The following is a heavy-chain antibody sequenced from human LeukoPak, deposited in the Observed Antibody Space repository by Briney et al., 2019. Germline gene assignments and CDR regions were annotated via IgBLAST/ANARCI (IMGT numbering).Heavy chain of an antibody. V-gene: IGHV5-10-1*01. CDR2: IDPSDSYT. Sequence: GESLKISCKGSGYSFTSYWISWVRQMPGKGLEWMGRIDPSDSYTNYSPSFQGHVTISADKSISTAYLQWSSLKASDTAMYYCARTALLRYFDWLPFDYWGQGTLVTVSS. CDR1: GYSFTSYW. D-gene: IGHD3-9*01. CDR3: ARTALLRYFDWLPFDY. J-gene: IGHJ4*02.